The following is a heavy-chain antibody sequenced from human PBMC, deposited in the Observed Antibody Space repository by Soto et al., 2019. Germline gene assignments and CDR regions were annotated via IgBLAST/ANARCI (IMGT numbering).Heavy chain of an antibody. CDR3: AREARGDAFDI. D-gene: IGHD3-10*01. CDR2: AYYRSKWYN. Sequence: PSQTLSLTCAISGDSVSSNRVAWNWIRQSPSRGLEWLGRAYYRSKWYNDYAVPVRSRITINPNTSKNQFSLQLNSVTPEDTAVYYCAREARGDAFDIWGQGTMVNVSS. J-gene: IGHJ3*02. CDR1: GDSVSSNRVA. V-gene: IGHV6-1*01.